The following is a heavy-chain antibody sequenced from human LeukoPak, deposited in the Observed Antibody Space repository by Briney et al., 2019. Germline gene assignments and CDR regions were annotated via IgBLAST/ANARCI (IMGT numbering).Heavy chain of an antibody. J-gene: IGHJ4*02. D-gene: IGHD2-2*01. Sequence: SETPSLTCTVSGGSISSSSYYWGWIRQPPGKGLEWIGSIYYSGSTYYNPSLKSRVTISVDTSKNQFSLKLSSVTAADTAVYYCSIVVVPAAILYWGQGTLVTVSS. V-gene: IGHV4-39*05. CDR3: SIVVVPAAILY. CDR2: IYYSGST. CDR1: GGSISSSSYY.